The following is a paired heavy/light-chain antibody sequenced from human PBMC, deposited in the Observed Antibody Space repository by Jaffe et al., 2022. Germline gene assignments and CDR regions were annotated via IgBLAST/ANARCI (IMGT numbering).Light chain of an antibody. V-gene: IGLV2-18*02. J-gene: IGLJ2*01. CDR3: TSWTSRSTYVI. Sequence: QSALTQPPSVSGSPGQSVTISCTGTSSDVGGYNRVSWYQQPPGTAPKLIIYEVSNRPSGVPDRFSGSKSDNTASLTISGLQTEDEADYYCTSWTSRSTYVIFGGGTKLTVL. CDR1: SSDVGGYNR. CDR2: EVS.
Heavy chain of an antibody. CDR3: ARQKGSGKWYFDY. V-gene: IGHV4-39*01. D-gene: IGHD1-26*01. J-gene: IGHJ4*02. CDR2: INDSGRT. Sequence: QLLLQESGPGLVKPSETLSLTCSVSGDSIISGDYYWAWIRQPPGKGLEWIGTINDSGRTYFNPSLKSRVTTSVDTAKNQFSLQLSSVTGADTAVYYCARQKGSGKWYFDYWGQGTLVTVSS. CDR1: GDSIISGDYY.